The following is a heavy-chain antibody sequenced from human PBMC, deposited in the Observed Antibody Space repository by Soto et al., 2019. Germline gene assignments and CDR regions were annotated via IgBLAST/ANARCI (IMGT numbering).Heavy chain of an antibody. D-gene: IGHD2-15*01. V-gene: IGHV3-23*01. CDR1: GFTFSSYA. CDR3: AKDAIKYCSGGSCYSSDY. Sequence: EVQLLESGGGLVQPGGSLRLSCAASGFTFSSYAMSGVRQAPGKGLEWVSAISGSGGSTYYADSVKGRFTISRDNSKNTLHLQMNSLRAEDTAVYYCAKDAIKYCSGGSCYSSDYWGQGTLVPVSS. CDR2: ISGSGGST. J-gene: IGHJ4*02.